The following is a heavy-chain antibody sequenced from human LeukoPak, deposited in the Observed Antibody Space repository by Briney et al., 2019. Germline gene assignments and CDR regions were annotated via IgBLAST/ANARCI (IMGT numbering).Heavy chain of an antibody. J-gene: IGHJ5*02. CDR3: ARARDDYINNWFDP. V-gene: IGHV4-4*02. CDR2: IYHSGST. D-gene: IGHD5-24*01. CDR1: GGSISSTHW. Sequence: PSETLSLTCAVSGGSISSTHWWSWVRQPPGKGLEWIGEIYHSGSTNYNPSLKSRVTISVDKSKNQFSLKLSSVTAADTAVYYCARARDDYINNWFDPWGQGTLVTVSS.